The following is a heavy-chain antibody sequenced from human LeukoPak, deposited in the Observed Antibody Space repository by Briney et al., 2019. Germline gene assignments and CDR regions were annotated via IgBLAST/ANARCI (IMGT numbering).Heavy chain of an antibody. D-gene: IGHD6-13*01. Sequence: AGGSLRLSCAASGFTFSSYEMNWVRQAPGKGLEWVSYISSSGSTIYYADSVKGRFTISRDNAKNSLYLQMNSLRVEDTAVYYCATYSSSWPPFDYWGQGTLVTVSS. CDR2: ISSSGSTI. CDR3: ATYSSSWPPFDY. CDR1: GFTFSSYE. J-gene: IGHJ4*02. V-gene: IGHV3-48*03.